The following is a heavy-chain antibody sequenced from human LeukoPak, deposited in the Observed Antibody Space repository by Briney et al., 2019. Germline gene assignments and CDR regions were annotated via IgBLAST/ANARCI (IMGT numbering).Heavy chain of an antibody. CDR3: ASSIVVVPAAMDYYYMDV. Sequence: SQTLSLTCTVSGGSISRGDYYWSWIRQPPGKGLEWIGYIYYSGSTYYNPCLKTRVTISVDTSNNQFSLKLSSVSAADTAVYYCASSIVVVPAAMDYYYMDVWGKGTTVTVSS. D-gene: IGHD2-2*01. J-gene: IGHJ6*03. CDR2: IYYSGST. CDR1: GGSISRGDYY. V-gene: IGHV4-30-4*08.